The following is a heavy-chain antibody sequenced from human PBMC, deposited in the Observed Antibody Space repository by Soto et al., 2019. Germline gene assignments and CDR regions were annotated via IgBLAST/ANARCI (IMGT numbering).Heavy chain of an antibody. V-gene: IGHV4-4*02. CDR1: GGSISSSNW. CDR3: ARDQVMSYYDSSGPSGSDGWFDP. J-gene: IGHJ5*02. Sequence: PSETLSLTCAVSGGSISSSNWWSWVRQPPGKGLEWIGEIYHSGSTNYNPSLKSRVTISVDKSKNQFSLKLSSVTAADTAVYYCARDQVMSYYDSSGPSGSDGWFDPWGQGTLVTVSS. CDR2: IYHSGST. D-gene: IGHD3-22*01.